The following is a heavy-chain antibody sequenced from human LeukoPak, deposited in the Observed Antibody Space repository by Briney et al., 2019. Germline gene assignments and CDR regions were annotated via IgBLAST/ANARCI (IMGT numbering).Heavy chain of an antibody. Sequence: GASVTVSCKASGYTFTSYYMDWVWQAPGQGLEWMGMVNPTGGGTSYAQKCQGTVTMPRDTSTRTVYMELSSLRSEDRAVYYCARVSESGYCSSTSCRTHNWFDPWGQGTLVTVSS. D-gene: IGHD2-2*01. V-gene: IGHV1-46*01. CDR1: GYTFTSYY. CDR3: ARVSESGYCSSTSCRTHNWFDP. CDR2: VNPTGGGT. J-gene: IGHJ5*02.